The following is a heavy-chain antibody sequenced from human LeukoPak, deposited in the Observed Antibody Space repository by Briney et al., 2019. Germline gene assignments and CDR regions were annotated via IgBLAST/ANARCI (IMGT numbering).Heavy chain of an antibody. V-gene: IGHV3-7*01. CDR3: ARDNSYDVLSTFDY. J-gene: IGHJ4*02. D-gene: IGHD2/OR15-2a*01. Sequence: GGSLRLSCAASGFTFSSYWMSWVRQAPGKGLEWVANIKQDGSEKYYVDSVKGRFTISRDNAKNLLYLQMNSLRAEDTAVYHCARDNSYDVLSTFDYWGQGSLVTVSS. CDR2: IKQDGSEK. CDR1: GFTFSSYW.